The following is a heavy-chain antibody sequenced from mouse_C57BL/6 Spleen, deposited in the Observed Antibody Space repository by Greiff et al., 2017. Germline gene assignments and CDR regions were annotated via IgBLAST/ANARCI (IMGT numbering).Heavy chain of an antibody. CDR1: GFSLTSYG. D-gene: IGHD2-4*01. Sequence: VQLQESGPGLVQPSQSLSITCTVSGFSLTSYGVHWVRQSPGKGLEWLGVIWSGGSTDYNAAFISRLSISKDNSKSQVFFKMNSLQADDTAIYYCARNGPIYYDFDYWGQGTTLTVSS. CDR3: ARNGPIYYDFDY. J-gene: IGHJ2*01. CDR2: IWSGGST. V-gene: IGHV2-2*01.